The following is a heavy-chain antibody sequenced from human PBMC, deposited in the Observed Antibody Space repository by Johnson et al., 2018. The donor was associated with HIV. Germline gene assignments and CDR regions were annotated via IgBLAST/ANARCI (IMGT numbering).Heavy chain of an antibody. CDR1: GFTFSRYG. CDR2: IWYDGSNK. CDR3: AKSPGKDHGGNSGGIDI. D-gene: IGHD4-23*01. J-gene: IGHJ3*02. Sequence: QVPLVESGGGVVQPGRSLRLSCAASGFTFSRYGMHWVRQAPGKGPEWVAVIWYDGSNKYYADSVKRRFTISRDNSKNTMYLQMNSLRAEDTAVYYCAKSPGKDHGGNSGGIDIWGQGTMVTVSA. V-gene: IGHV3-33*06.